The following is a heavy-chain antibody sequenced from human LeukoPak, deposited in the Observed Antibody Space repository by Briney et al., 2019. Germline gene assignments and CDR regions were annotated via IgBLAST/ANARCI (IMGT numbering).Heavy chain of an antibody. CDR1: GYTFTSYG. CDR2: ISAYNGNT. D-gene: IGHD6-19*01. Sequence: ASVKVSCKASGYTFTSYGISWVRQAPGQGLEWMGWISAYNGNTNYAQKLQGRVTMTTDTSTSAAYMELRSLRSDDTAVYYCASGLDTGYYYGMDVWGQGTTVTVSS. CDR3: ASGLDTGYYYGMDV. J-gene: IGHJ6*02. V-gene: IGHV1-18*01.